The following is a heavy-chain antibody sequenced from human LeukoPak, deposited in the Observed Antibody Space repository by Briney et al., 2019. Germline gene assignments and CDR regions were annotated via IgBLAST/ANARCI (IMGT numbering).Heavy chain of an antibody. D-gene: IGHD7-27*01. J-gene: IGHJ4*02. CDR1: GFIFSNYW. CDR3: AKDGGLWVSAHWGDS. CDR2: IHTDGRTT. V-gene: IGHV3-74*01. Sequence: GGSLRLSCAASGFIFSNYWMRWVRQVPGEGLVWVSYIHTDGRTTGYADSVEGRFTVSRDNSKNTLFLQMNSLRAEDTAVYYCAKDGGLWVSAHWGDSWGRGTLVTVSS.